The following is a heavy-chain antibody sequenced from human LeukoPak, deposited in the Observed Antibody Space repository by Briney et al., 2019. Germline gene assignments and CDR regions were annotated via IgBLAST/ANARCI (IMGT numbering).Heavy chain of an antibody. CDR2: ISYDGSNK. D-gene: IGHD2-15*01. CDR1: GFTFSSYG. CDR3: AKDKIRFYCSGGSCYFDN. Sequence: GGSLRLSCAASGFTFSSYGMHWVRQAPGKGLEWVAVISYDGSNKYYADSVKGRFTISRDNSKNTLYLQMNSLRAEDTAVYYCAKDKIRFYCSGGSCYFDNWGQGTLVTVSS. V-gene: IGHV3-30*18. J-gene: IGHJ4*02.